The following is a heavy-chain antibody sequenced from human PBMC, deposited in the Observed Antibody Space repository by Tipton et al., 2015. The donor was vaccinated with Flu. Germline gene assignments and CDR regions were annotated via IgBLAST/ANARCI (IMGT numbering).Heavy chain of an antibody. CDR1: GYSISSGYY. J-gene: IGHJ6*02. CDR2: LSHDGST. V-gene: IGHV4-38-2*01. D-gene: IGHD6-25*01. Sequence: TLSLTCAVSGYSISSGYYWGWIRRPPGKGLEWIATLSHDGSTYYHPSLKSRVTISVDTSKNQFSLRLSSVTAADTAVYYCARRGSYYYTGMDVWGHGTTVTVSS. CDR3: ARRGSYYYTGMDV.